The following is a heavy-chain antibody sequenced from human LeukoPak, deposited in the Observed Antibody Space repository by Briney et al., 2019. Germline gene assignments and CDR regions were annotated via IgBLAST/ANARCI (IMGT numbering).Heavy chain of an antibody. CDR3: ARGLPNYYDSSGYYSGLFTFDI. D-gene: IGHD3-22*01. CDR2: ISSSGSTI. J-gene: IGHJ3*02. V-gene: IGHV3-48*03. CDR1: GFTFSSYE. Sequence: GGSLRLSCAASGFTFSSYEMNWVRQAPGKGLEWVSYISSSGSTIYYADSVKGRFTISRDNAKNSLYLQMNSLRAEDTAVYYCARGLPNYYDSSGYYSGLFTFDIWGQGTMVTVSS.